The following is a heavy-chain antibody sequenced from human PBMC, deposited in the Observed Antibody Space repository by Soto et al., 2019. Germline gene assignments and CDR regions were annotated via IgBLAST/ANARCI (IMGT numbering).Heavy chain of an antibody. Sequence: QVQLVQSGAEVKKPGASVKVSCKASGYTFIDYFMHWVRQAPGQGLEWIGWINPNSGDTNYAQKFQVRVTMTRDTSISTAYMELSRLRSDDTAVYYCARQLDTTMVTDYWGQGTLVTVSS. CDR2: INPNSGDT. D-gene: IGHD5-18*01. V-gene: IGHV1-2*02. CDR3: ARQLDTTMVTDY. J-gene: IGHJ4*02. CDR1: GYTFIDYF.